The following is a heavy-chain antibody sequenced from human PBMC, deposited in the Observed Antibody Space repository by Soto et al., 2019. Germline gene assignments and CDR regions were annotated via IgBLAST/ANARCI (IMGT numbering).Heavy chain of an antibody. Sequence: ASVKVSCKASGYSYTSYYMHWVRQAPGQGLEWMGIINPSGGSTSYAQKFQGRVTISVDTSKNEFSLKVSSVTASDTAVYYCARSLRGYSYGPFDYWGQGTLVTVSS. CDR3: ARSLRGYSYGPFDY. CDR1: GYSYTSYY. D-gene: IGHD5-18*01. V-gene: IGHV1-46*01. J-gene: IGHJ4*02. CDR2: INPSGGST.